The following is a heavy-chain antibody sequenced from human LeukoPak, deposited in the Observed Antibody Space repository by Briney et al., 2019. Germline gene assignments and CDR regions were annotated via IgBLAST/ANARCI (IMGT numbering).Heavy chain of an antibody. J-gene: IGHJ4*02. D-gene: IGHD3-22*01. CDR3: ARDTYYYDSSGYSGAIIYFDY. V-gene: IGHV3-48*01. CDR1: GFTFSSYS. Sequence: GGSLRLSCAASGFTFSSYSMNWVRQAPGKGLEWVSYISSSSTIYYADSVKGRFTISRDNAKNSLYLQMNSLRAEDTAVYYCARDTYYYDSSGYSGAIIYFDYWGQGTLVTVSS. CDR2: ISSSSTI.